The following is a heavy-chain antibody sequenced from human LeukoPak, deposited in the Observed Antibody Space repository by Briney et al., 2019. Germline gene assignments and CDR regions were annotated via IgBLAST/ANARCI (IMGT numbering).Heavy chain of an antibody. Sequence: ASVKVSCKASRYTFIDYYIRWVRQAPGQGLEWMGYINPDNVGTNFEQKFQGRVTMTMETSISTSYMELCRLTSADTGVYYCARGGISGEWFSDLDYWGQGTLVTVSS. CDR3: ARGGISGEWFSDLDY. CDR2: INPDNVGT. V-gene: IGHV1-2*02. J-gene: IGHJ4*02. CDR1: RYTFIDYY. D-gene: IGHD3-3*01.